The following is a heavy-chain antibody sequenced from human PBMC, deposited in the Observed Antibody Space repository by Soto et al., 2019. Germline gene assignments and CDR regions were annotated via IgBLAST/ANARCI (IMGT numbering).Heavy chain of an antibody. CDR2: FDPEDGET. CDR3: ATAGGSIAARGNLYYYYGMDV. J-gene: IGHJ6*02. V-gene: IGHV1-24*01. CDR1: GYTLTELS. Sequence: ASVKVSCKVSGYTLTELSMHWVRQAPGKGLEWMGGFDPEDGETIYAQKFQGRVTMTEDTSTDTAYMELSSLRSEDTAVYYCATAGGSIAARGNLYYYYGMDVWGQGTTVTVSS. D-gene: IGHD6-6*01.